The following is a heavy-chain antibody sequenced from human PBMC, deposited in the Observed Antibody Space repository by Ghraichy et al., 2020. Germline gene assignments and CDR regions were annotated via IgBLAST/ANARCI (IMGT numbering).Heavy chain of an antibody. CDR2: IYSGGST. D-gene: IGHD3-10*01. CDR1: GFTVSSNY. CDR3: ARYYYGSGSYYSILYYYYYYGMDV. J-gene: IGHJ6*02. V-gene: IGHV3-66*01. Sequence: GGSLRLSCAASGFTVSSNYMSWVRQAPGKGLEWVSVIYSGGSTYYADSVKGRFTISRDNSKNTLYLQMNSLRAEDTAVYYCARYYYGSGSYYSILYYYYYYGMDVWGQGTTVTVSS.